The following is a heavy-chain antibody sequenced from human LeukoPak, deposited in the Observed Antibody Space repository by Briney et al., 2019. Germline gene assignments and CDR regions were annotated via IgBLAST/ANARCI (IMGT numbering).Heavy chain of an antibody. D-gene: IGHD6-13*01. Sequence: GGSLRLSCAASGFSFSSSEMNWVRQAPGKGLEWLSYISATGSPTYYAASVKGRFTISRDNAENSLYLQMNNLTDEDTAVYYCTKDAAVLTSGIAASSHEFWGQGTLVTVSS. CDR3: TKDAAVLTSGIAASSHEF. J-gene: IGHJ4*02. CDR2: ISATGSPT. CDR1: GFSFSSSE. V-gene: IGHV3-48*03.